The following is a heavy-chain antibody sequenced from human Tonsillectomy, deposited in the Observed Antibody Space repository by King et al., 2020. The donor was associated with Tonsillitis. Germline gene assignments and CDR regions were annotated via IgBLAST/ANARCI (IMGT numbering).Heavy chain of an antibody. D-gene: IGHD1-26*01. Sequence: QLQESGPGLVKPSETLSLTCTVSGGSISSNNYYWGWIRQPPGKGLEWIGTMYYSGSTYYNPSLKSRVTISVDTSKHQFSLKLSSVTAADTAVYYCARKGSGRDQYYFDYWGQGTLVTVSS. V-gene: IGHV4-39*01. CDR3: ARKGSGRDQYYFDY. CDR2: MYYSGST. CDR1: GGSISSNNYY. J-gene: IGHJ4*02.